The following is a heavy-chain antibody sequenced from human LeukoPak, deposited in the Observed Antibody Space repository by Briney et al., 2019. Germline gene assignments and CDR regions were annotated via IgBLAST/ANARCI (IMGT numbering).Heavy chain of an antibody. V-gene: IGHV4-39*01. CDR3: ARSYYYDSSGPRWFDP. CDR2: IYYSGST. J-gene: IGHJ5*02. Sequence: SETLSLTCTVSGGSISSSSYYWGWIRQPPGKGLEWIGSIYYSGSTYYNPSLKSRVTISVDTSKNQFSLKLSSVTAADTAVYYCARSYYYDSSGPRWFDPWGQGTLVTVSS. D-gene: IGHD3-22*01. CDR1: GGSISSSSYY.